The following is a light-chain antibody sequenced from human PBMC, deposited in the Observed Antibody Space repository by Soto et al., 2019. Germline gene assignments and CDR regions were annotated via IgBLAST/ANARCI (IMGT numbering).Light chain of an antibody. V-gene: IGLV4-69*01. CDR2: LNSDGSH. CDR1: SGHSSYA. CDR3: QTWGTGSNWV. J-gene: IGLJ3*02. Sequence: QLVLTQSPSASASLGASVKFTCTLSSGHSSYAIAWHQQQPEKGPRYLMKLNSDGSHSKGDGIPDRFSGSSSGAERYLTISSLQSEDEADYYCQTWGTGSNWVFGGGTKLTVL.